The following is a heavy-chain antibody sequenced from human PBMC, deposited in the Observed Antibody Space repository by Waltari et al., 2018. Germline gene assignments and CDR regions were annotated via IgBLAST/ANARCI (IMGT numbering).Heavy chain of an antibody. J-gene: IGHJ4*02. CDR3: ARDRGRGLYLDS. D-gene: IGHD1-26*01. CDR1: GASVSNNYW. Sequence: QLQLQQSGPGLVKPSESLFLSCAVSGASVSNNYWWSWVRQPPGKGLEWIGQIHGTGKTNYNPSLESRVTVSMDTSNNQFSLRVTSPTAADTAVYFCARDRGRGLYLDSWGQGTLVTVS. CDR2: IHGTGKT. V-gene: IGHV4-4*02.